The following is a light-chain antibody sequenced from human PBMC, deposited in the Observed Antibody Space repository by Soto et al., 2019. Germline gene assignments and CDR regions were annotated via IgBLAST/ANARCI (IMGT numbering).Light chain of an antibody. V-gene: IGLV2-23*02. CDR1: SSDIGIYNL. J-gene: IGLJ2*01. CDR2: DVT. Sequence: QSALTQPASVSGSPGQSISISCTGTSSDIGIYNLVSWYQQHPGKVPKLMIYDVTKRPSGVSIRFSGSKSGNTASLTISGLQAEDEADYYCCSYAGSDTVIFGGGTKLTVL. CDR3: CSYAGSDTVI.